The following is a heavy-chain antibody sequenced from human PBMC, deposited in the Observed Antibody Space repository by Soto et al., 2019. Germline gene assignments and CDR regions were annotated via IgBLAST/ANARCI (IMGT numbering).Heavy chain of an antibody. V-gene: IGHV1-2*04. Sequence: QVQLVQSGAEVKKPGASVKVSCTASGYTFTSYYMPWVRQAPGQGLEWIGWINPNSGGTNYAPKFQGWVTMTRDTSISTAYMELSRLRSDDTAVYYCARDDGYGGAVAGGDYLGQGTLVTVSS. D-gene: IGHD6-19*01. CDR1: GYTFTSYY. J-gene: IGHJ4*02. CDR2: INPNSGGT. CDR3: ARDDGYGGAVAGGDY.